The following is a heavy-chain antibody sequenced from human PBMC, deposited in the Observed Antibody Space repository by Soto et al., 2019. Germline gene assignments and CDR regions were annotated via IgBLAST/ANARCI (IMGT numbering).Heavy chain of an antibody. D-gene: IGHD2-2*01. Sequence: SETLSLTCTVSGGSISSYYWSWIRQPPGKGLEWIGYIYYSGSTNYNPSLKSRVTISVDTSKNQFSLKLSSVTAADTAVYCCARSCSSTSCYVDYYYGMDVWGQGTTVTVSS. V-gene: IGHV4-59*01. CDR2: IYYSGST. CDR1: GGSISSYY. CDR3: ARSCSSTSCYVDYYYGMDV. J-gene: IGHJ6*02.